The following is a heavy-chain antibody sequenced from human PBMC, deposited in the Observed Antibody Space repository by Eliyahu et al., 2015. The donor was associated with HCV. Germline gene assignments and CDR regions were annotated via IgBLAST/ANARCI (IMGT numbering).Heavy chain of an antibody. J-gene: IGHJ4*02. V-gene: IGHV4-38-2*02. CDR3: TRGMSSPSATGL. D-gene: IGHD2-15*01. CDR1: GYSISXDYY. Sequence: QVQLQESGPGLVKPSETLSLTCXVXGYSISXDYYWGWVXQPPGKGLEWIGXISHXGPTYYHPSLKTRVTVSLDTSQNRFSLKLTSVTAADTAVYFCTRGMSSPSATGLWGQGILVTVSS. CDR2: ISHXGPT.